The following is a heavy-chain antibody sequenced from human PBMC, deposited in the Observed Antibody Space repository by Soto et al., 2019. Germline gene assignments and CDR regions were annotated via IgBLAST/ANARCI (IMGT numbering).Heavy chain of an antibody. D-gene: IGHD3-22*01. CDR3: ARIYRITMIVVAQYYFDY. CDR2: ISAYNGNT. V-gene: IGHV1-18*01. CDR1: GYTFTSYG. Sequence: QVQLVQSGAEVKKPGALVKVSCKASGYTFTSYGISWVRQAPGQGLEWMGWISAYNGNTNYAQKLQGRVTMTTDTSTSTAYMELRSLRSDDTAVYYCARIYRITMIVVAQYYFDYWGQGTLVTVSS. J-gene: IGHJ4*02.